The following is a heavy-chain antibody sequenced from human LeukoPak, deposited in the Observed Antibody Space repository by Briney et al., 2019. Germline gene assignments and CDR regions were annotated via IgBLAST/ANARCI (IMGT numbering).Heavy chain of an antibody. CDR1: GYTLTELS. CDR2: FDPEDGET. Sequence: ASVKVSCKVSGYTLTELSMHWVRQAPGKGLEWMGGFDPEDGETIYAQKFQGRVTMTRNTSISTAYMELSSLRSEDTAVYYCAKDYRITMIVVVTPFDYWGQGTLVTVSS. J-gene: IGHJ4*02. CDR3: AKDYRITMIVVVTPFDY. V-gene: IGHV1-24*01. D-gene: IGHD3-22*01.